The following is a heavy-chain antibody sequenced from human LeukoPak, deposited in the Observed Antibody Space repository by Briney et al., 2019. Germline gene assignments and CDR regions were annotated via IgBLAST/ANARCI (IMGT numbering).Heavy chain of an antibody. J-gene: IGHJ4*02. CDR3: ARHHAPYSSSWYYFDY. V-gene: IGHV3-33*01. CDR1: GFTFSSYG. D-gene: IGHD6-13*01. CDR2: IWYDGSNK. Sequence: GGSLRLSCAASGFTFSSYGMHWVRQAPGKGLEWVAVIWYDGSNKYYTDSVKGRFTISRDNSKNTLYLQMNSLRAEDTAVYYCARHHAPYSSSWYYFDYWGQGTLVTVSS.